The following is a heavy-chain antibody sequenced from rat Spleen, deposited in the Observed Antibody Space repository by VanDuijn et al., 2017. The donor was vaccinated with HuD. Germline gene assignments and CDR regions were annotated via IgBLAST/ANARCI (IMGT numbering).Heavy chain of an antibody. J-gene: IGHJ2*01. Sequence: EVQLVESGGGLVQPGRSLKLSCEASGFTFSNYDMAWVRQAPTKGLEWVASISYDGYTTHYRDSVKGRFTRSRDDAKRTLFLQMDSLRSEDSATYYCTRDLILRYTGFDYWGQGVMVTVSS. V-gene: IGHV5-20*01. D-gene: IGHD1-6*01. CDR2: ISYDGYTT. CDR3: TRDLILRYTGFDY. CDR1: GFTFSNYD.